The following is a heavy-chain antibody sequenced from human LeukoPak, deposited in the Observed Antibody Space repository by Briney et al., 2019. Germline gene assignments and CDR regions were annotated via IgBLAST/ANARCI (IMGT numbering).Heavy chain of an antibody. CDR2: INHSGST. D-gene: IGHD3-22*01. CDR3: ARDPDDSSGFDY. Sequence: SETLSLTCAVYGGSFSGYYWSWIRQPPGKGLEWIGEINHSGSTNYNPSLKSRVTISVDTSKNQFSLKLNSVTAADTAVYYCARDPDDSSGFDYWGQGTLVTVSS. CDR1: GGSFSGYY. J-gene: IGHJ4*02. V-gene: IGHV4-34*01.